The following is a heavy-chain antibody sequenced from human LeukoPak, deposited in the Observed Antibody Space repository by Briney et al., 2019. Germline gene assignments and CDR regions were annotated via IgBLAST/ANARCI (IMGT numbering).Heavy chain of an antibody. CDR2: INQDESET. CDR1: GFTFSDFW. V-gene: IGHV3-7*03. Sequence: GGSLRLSCAASGFTFSDFWMSWVRQAPGKGLEWMTSINQDESETYCVDSVKGRFTISRDNAKNSVFLRMNSLRAEDTAIYYCARVRSPPEDNSNYRPIDYWGQGILVTVSS. J-gene: IGHJ4*02. CDR3: ARVRSPPEDNSNYRPIDY. D-gene: IGHD1-1*01.